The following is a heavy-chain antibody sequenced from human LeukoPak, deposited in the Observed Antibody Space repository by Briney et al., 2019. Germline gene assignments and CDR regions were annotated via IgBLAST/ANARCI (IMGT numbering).Heavy chain of an antibody. CDR1: GYTFTSYG. D-gene: IGHD3-22*01. J-gene: IGHJ5*02. CDR3: AREEDYYDSSGYSNWFDP. V-gene: IGHV1-18*01. Sequence: ASVKVSCKASGYTFTSYGISWVRQAPGQGREWMGWISAYNGNTNYAQKLQGRVTMTTDTSTSTAYMELRSLRSDDTAVYYCAREEDYYDSSGYSNWFDPWGQGTLVTVSS. CDR2: ISAYNGNT.